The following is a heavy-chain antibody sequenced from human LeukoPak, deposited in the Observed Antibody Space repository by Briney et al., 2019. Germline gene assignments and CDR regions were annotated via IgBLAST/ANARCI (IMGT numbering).Heavy chain of an antibody. V-gene: IGHV3-48*03. CDR2: ISSSGSTI. CDR1: GFTFSSYE. CDR3: AELGITMIGGV. J-gene: IGHJ6*04. Sequence: GGSLRLSCAASGFTFSSYEMNWVRQAPGKGLEWVSYISSSGSTIYYADSVKGRFTISRDNAKNSLNLQMNSLRAEDTAVYYCAELGITMIGGVWGKGTTVTISS. D-gene: IGHD3-10*02.